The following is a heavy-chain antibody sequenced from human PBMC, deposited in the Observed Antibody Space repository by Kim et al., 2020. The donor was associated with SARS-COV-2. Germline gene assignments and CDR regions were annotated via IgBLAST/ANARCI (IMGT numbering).Heavy chain of an antibody. CDR1: GFTFSNYA. D-gene: IGHD5-18*01. CDR2: ISGSGGST. J-gene: IGHJ4*02. Sequence: GGSLRLSCAASGFTFSNYAMSWVRQAPGKGLEWVSAISGSGGSTYYADSVKGRFTISRDNSKNTLYVQMNSLRAEDTAVYYCAKVVDAGRVRASGFDYWGQGTLVTVSS. CDR3: AKVVDAGRVRASGFDY. V-gene: IGHV3-23*01.